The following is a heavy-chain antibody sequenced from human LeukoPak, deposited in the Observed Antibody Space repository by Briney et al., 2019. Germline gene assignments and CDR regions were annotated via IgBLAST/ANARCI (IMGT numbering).Heavy chain of an antibody. CDR2: INSDGSST. CDR1: GFTFSSYW. J-gene: IGHJ2*01. Sequence: PGGSLRLSCAASGFTFSSYWMHWVRQAPGKGLVWVSRINSDGSSTSYADSVKGRFTISSDNAKNTLYLQMNSLRAEDTAVYYCARGDTAMAYWYFDLWGRGTLVTVSS. D-gene: IGHD5-18*01. V-gene: IGHV3-74*01. CDR3: ARGDTAMAYWYFDL.